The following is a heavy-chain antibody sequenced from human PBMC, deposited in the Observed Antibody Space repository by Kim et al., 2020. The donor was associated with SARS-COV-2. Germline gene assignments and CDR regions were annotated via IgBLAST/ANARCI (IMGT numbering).Heavy chain of an antibody. D-gene: IGHD3-10*01. CDR1: GDSVSSNSAA. CDR3: AREVAGLVRGGREPRYYYYYGMDV. J-gene: IGHJ6*02. CDR2: TYYRSKWYN. Sequence: SQTLSLTCAISGDSVSSNSAAWNWIRQSPSRGLEWLGRTYYRSKWYNDYAVSVKSRITINPDTSKNQFSLELNSVTPEDTAVYYCAREVAGLVRGGREPRYYYYYGMDVWGQGTTVTVSS. V-gene: IGHV6-1*01.